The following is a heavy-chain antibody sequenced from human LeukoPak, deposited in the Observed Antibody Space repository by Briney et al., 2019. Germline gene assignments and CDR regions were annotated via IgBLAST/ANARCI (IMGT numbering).Heavy chain of an antibody. J-gene: IGHJ4*02. V-gene: IGHV3-48*03. CDR2: ISSSGSSI. D-gene: IGHD6-19*01. CDR3: AKDQAPIAVAPFDY. CDR1: GFTFSSYE. Sequence: GGSLRLSCAASGFTFSSYEMNWVRQAPGKGLEWVSYISSSGSSIYYADSVKGRFTISRDNSKNTLYLQMNSLRAEDTAVYYCAKDQAPIAVAPFDYWGQGNLVTVSS.